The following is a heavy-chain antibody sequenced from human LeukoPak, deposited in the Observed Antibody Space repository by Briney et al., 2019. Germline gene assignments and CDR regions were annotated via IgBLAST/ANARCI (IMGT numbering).Heavy chain of an antibody. CDR3: ARPLYGSGNNMWFDL. D-gene: IGHD3-10*01. J-gene: IGHJ5*02. V-gene: IGHV4-39*01. CDR1: GGSISSYY. Sequence: SETLSLTCTVSGGSISSYYWSWIRQPPGKGLEWIGSIYYSGSTYYNPSLKSRVTISVDTSKNQFSLKLSSVTAADTAVYYCARPLYGSGNNMWFDLWGQGTLVTVSS. CDR2: IYYSGST.